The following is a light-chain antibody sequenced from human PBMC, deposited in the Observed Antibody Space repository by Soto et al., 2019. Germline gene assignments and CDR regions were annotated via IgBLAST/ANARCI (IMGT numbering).Light chain of an antibody. Sequence: QSALTQPRSVSGSPGQSVTISCTGTSSDVGGYDYVSWYQQYPGKAPKLMIFDVSERPSGVPDRFSGSKSGNTASLTISGLQAEDEADYHCCSYAGSYTHWVFGGGTKLTVL. J-gene: IGLJ3*02. CDR1: SSDVGGYDY. CDR3: CSYAGSYTHWV. V-gene: IGLV2-11*01. CDR2: DVS.